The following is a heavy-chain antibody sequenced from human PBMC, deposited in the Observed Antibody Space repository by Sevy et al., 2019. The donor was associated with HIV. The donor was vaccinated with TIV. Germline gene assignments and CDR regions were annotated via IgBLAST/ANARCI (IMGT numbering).Heavy chain of an antibody. D-gene: IGHD6-13*01. CDR2: INPNSGGT. V-gene: IGHV1-2*02. CDR3: ARGCDSSWFGGNWHFDL. J-gene: IGHJ2*01. CDR1: GYTFTDYY. Sequence: ASVKVSCKASGYTFTDYYMHWVRQAPGQGLEWVGWINPNSGGTNFAQKFQGRVTMTRDTSISTAYMELSRLRSDDTAIYYCARGCDSSWFGGNWHFDLWGRGTPVTVSS.